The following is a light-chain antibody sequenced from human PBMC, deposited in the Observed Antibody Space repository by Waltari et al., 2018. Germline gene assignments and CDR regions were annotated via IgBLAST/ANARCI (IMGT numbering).Light chain of an antibody. Sequence: DVQMTQSPSTLSASVGDRVTITCRASQSISTWLAWYQQKPGKAPKLLIYQASTLESGVPSRFSDSGSGTEFTLTISSLQPDDFATYHCQQYNSYSWTFGQGTKVEIK. CDR1: QSISTW. J-gene: IGKJ1*01. CDR3: QQYNSYSWT. CDR2: QAS. V-gene: IGKV1-5*03.